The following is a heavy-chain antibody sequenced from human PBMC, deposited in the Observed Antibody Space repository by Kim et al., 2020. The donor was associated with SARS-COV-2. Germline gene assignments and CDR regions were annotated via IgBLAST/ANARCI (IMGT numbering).Heavy chain of an antibody. D-gene: IGHD5-12*01. CDR2: ISAYNGNT. Sequence: ASVKVSCKASGYTFTSYGISWVRQAPGQGLEWMGWISAYNGNTNYAQKLQGRVTMTTDTSTSTAYMELRSLRSNDTAVYYCARRQIRGYEKYNWFDPWGQGPLVTVSS. J-gene: IGHJ5*02. V-gene: IGHV1-18*01. CDR3: ARRQIRGYEKYNWFDP. CDR1: GYTFTSYG.